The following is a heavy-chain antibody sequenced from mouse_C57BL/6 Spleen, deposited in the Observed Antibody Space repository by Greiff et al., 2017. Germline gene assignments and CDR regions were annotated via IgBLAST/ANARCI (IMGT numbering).Heavy chain of an antibody. CDR1: GFTFSDYG. CDR2: ISSGSSTI. J-gene: IGHJ4*01. Sequence: EVTVVESGGGLVKPGGSLKLSCAASGFTFSDYGMHWVRQAPEKGLEWVAYISSGSSTIYYADTVKGRFTISRDNAKNTLFLQMTSLRSEDTAMYYCAKNWVLNAMDYWGQGTSVTVSS. CDR3: AKNWVLNAMDY. V-gene: IGHV5-17*01.